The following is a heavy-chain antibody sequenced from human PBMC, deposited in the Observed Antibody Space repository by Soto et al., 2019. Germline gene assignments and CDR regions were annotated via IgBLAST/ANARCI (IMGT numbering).Heavy chain of an antibody. Sequence: EVQLLESGGGLVQPGGSLRLSCAASGFTFSSYAMSWVRQAPGKGLEWVSAISGSGGSTYYADSVKGRFTISRDNSKNTLYLQMNSLRAEDTAVYYCAKGLAVSVWGIYYYYGMDVWGQGTTVTVSS. CDR2: ISGSGGST. J-gene: IGHJ6*02. V-gene: IGHV3-23*01. CDR1: GFTFSSYA. CDR3: AKGLAVSVWGIYYYYGMDV. D-gene: IGHD3-16*01.